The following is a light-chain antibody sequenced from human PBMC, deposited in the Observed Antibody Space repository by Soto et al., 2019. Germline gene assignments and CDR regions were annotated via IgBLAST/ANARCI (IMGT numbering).Light chain of an antibody. CDR2: EVN. J-gene: IGLJ1*01. CDR1: SSDISKYNY. CDR3: SSYAGRNNVI. Sequence: QSALTQPPSASGSPGQSVTISCTGTSSDISKYNYVSWYQQHPGKAPKLLIYEVNKRPSEVPERFSGSKSANTASLTVSGLQAEDEADYYCSSYAGRNNVIFGGVTKVTV. V-gene: IGLV2-8*01.